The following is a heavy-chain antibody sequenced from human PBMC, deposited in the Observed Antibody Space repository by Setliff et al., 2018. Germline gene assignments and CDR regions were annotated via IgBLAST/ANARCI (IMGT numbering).Heavy chain of an antibody. CDR2: ISPYNGDT. CDR3: ARSPPNRGVGQGHHMDV. V-gene: IGHV1-18*01. CDR1: GYTFSTYG. Sequence: AASVKVSCKASGYTFSTYGIAWVRRAPGQGLEWIGWISPYNGDTKYAQSLQGRVTLTTDTSTSTAYVEVRSLRSDDTAVYHCARSPPNRGVGQGHHMDVWGKGTTVTVSS. J-gene: IGHJ6*03. D-gene: IGHD1-26*01.